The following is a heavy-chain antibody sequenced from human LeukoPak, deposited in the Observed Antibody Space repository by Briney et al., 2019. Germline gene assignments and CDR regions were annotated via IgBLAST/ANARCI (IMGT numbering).Heavy chain of an antibody. CDR1: GYTFINYG. CDR2: ISAYNGNT. V-gene: IGHV1-18*01. D-gene: IGHD3-22*01. Sequence: ASVKVSCKASGYTFINYGISWVRQAPGQGLEWMGWISAYNGNTNYAQKFQGRVTVTTDTSTSTAYMELRSLGSDDTAVYYCARQHSSGYYSPHYYYGMDVWGQGTTVTVSS. CDR3: ARQHSSGYYSPHYYYGMDV. J-gene: IGHJ6*02.